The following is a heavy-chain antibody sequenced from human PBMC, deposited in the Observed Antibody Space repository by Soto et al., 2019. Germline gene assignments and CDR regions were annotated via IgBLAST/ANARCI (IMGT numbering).Heavy chain of an antibody. CDR1: DGSLTEYH. Sequence: PSETLSLTCVVYDGSLTEYHWSWVRQTPGKGLEWIGEVSHHGTSHYNPSLGSRVIMSCDTSKDQFSLTLQSVTAADTGIYYCARGQSAVDVFFPTPFPFDPWGPGTPVTVSS. D-gene: IGHD3-10*02. V-gene: IGHV4-34*01. J-gene: IGHJ5*02. CDR3: ARGQSAVDVFFPTPFPFDP. CDR2: VSHHGTS.